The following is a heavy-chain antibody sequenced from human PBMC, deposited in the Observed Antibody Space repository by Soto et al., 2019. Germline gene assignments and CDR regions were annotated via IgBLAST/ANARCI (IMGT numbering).Heavy chain of an antibody. CDR3: ARVPFVGYFDWLDP. V-gene: IGHV4-59*01. CDR1: GASISSYY. CDR2: MHLTQGT. J-gene: IGHJ5*02. D-gene: IGHD3-9*01. Sequence: PSETLSLTCSVSGASISSYYWTWIRQPPGGGLEWIGYMHLTQGTNDNPSLRGRVHMSIDTSMNQFSLRLTSVTAADTAVYYCARVPFVGYFDWLDPWGHGTLVTVSS.